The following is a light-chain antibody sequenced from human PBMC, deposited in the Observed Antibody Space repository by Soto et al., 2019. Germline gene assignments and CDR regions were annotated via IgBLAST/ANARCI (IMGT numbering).Light chain of an antibody. Sequence: DIQMTQSPSSLSASVGDRVSITCQASQDISNYLNWYQQKPGKAPKLLIYWASTRESGVPDRFSGSGSGTDFTLTISSLQAEDVAVYYCQQYYSTPQTFGQGTKVDIK. CDR1: QDISNY. CDR3: QQYYSTPQT. V-gene: IGKV1-33*01. J-gene: IGKJ1*01. CDR2: WAS.